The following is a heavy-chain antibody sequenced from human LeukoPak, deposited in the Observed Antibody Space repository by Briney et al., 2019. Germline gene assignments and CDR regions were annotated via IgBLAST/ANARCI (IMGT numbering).Heavy chain of an antibody. V-gene: IGHV3-9*01. J-gene: IGHJ5*02. CDR1: GFAFEDYA. CDR2: ISWNSGSI. CDR3: AKDSGGSCCNWFDP. Sequence: GGSLRLSCAASGFAFEDYAMHWVRQAPGKGLEWVSGISWNSGSIGYADSVKGRVTISRDNAKNSLYLQMNSLRAEDTALYYCAKDSGGSCCNWFDPWGQGTLVTVSS. D-gene: IGHD2-15*01.